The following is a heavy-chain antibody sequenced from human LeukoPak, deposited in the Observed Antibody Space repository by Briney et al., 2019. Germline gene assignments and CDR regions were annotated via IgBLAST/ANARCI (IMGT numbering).Heavy chain of an antibody. CDR1: GFAFSDYY. Sequence: GSLRLSCAASGFAFSDYYMSWIRQAPGKGLEWVSYISSSGSTIYYADSVKGRFTISRDNAKNSLYLQMNSLRAEDTAVYYCAKVAPYCSSTSCYFDYWGQGTLVTVSS. J-gene: IGHJ4*02. V-gene: IGHV3-11*04. CDR2: ISSSGSTI. D-gene: IGHD2-2*01. CDR3: AKVAPYCSSTSCYFDY.